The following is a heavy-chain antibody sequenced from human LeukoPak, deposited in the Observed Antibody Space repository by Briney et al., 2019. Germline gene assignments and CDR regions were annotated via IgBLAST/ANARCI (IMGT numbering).Heavy chain of an antibody. Sequence: GESLKISCKTSGYSFTSYWIAWVRQMPGQGLEWMGIIYPDDFDTRYSPSFQGQVTISADRSINTAYLQWIDLKASDTAMYYCARGGTTTRTFDYWGQGTLVTVSS. J-gene: IGHJ4*02. V-gene: IGHV5-51*01. CDR3: ARGGTTTRTFDY. CDR2: IYPDDFDT. D-gene: IGHD1-7*01. CDR1: GYSFTSYW.